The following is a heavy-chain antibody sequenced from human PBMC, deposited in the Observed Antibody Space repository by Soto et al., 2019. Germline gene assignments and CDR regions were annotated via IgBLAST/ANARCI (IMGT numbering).Heavy chain of an antibody. CDR2: IXXGXQXT. Sequence: PGGSRRLSCAVSRFNISNHAMARVRQAPGEGLEXVAVIXXGXQXTXYXXXXKGRFTISRDNSKNMVFLQMNSLRIEDTALYFCAKVGVATDGDYFWGQGTVVTVSS. J-gene: IGHJ4*02. V-gene: IGHV3-23*01. D-gene: IGHD3-3*01. CDR1: RFNISNHA. CDR3: AKVGVATDGDYF.